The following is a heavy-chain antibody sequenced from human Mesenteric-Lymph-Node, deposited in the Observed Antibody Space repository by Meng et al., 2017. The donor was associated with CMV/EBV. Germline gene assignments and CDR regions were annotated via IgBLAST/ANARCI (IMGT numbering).Heavy chain of an antibody. V-gene: IGHV3-30-3*02. CDR2: ISFDGGNE. D-gene: IGHD3-9*01. J-gene: IGHJ3*02. CDR3: AQGTNYILRYFDWPDI. CDR1: GFTFSSYH. Sequence: GESLKISCAASGFTFSSYHMHWVRQAPGKGLEWVALISFDGGNEIKKYYADSVKGRFTISRDPSKNTLHLQMNSLRVEDTALYYCAQGTNYILRYFDWPDIWGQGTMVTVSS.